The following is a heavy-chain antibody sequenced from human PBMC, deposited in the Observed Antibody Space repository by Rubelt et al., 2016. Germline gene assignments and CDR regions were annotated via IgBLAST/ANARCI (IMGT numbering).Heavy chain of an antibody. CDR1: GGTFSSYA. D-gene: IGHD6-6*01. CDR2: IIPILGIA. V-gene: IGHV1-69*04. J-gene: IGHJ6*02. Sequence: QVQLVQSGAEVKKPGSSVKVSCKASGGTFSSYAISWVRQAPGQGLEWMGRIIPILGIANYAQKVQGRVTITADKSTSTADMGLSSLRSEDTAVYYCASSLPNLFGIAARDYYYYYGMDVWGQGTTVTVSS. CDR3: ASSLPNLFGIAARDYYYYYGMDV.